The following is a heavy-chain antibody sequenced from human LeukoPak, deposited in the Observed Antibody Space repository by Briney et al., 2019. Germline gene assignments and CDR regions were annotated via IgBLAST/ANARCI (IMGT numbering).Heavy chain of an antibody. Sequence: GGSLRLSCAASGFIFSDNPMSWVRQAPGKGLVWVSRMNSDGSTTTYADSVKGRFTISRDNAKNSLYLQMNSLKAEDTGVYYCARLGSSWNNFDYWGQGTLVTVSS. CDR3: ARLGSSWNNFDY. J-gene: IGHJ4*02. CDR1: GFIFSDNP. V-gene: IGHV3-11*04. D-gene: IGHD6-13*01. CDR2: MNSDGSTT.